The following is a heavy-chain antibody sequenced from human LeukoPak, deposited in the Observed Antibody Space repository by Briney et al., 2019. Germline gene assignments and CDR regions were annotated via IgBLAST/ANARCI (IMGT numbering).Heavy chain of an antibody. CDR3: ARGGGIRTYNWFDP. J-gene: IGHJ5*02. CDR2: INHSGST. CDR1: GGSFSGYY. V-gene: IGHV4-34*01. Sequence: SETLSLTCAVYGGSFSGYYWSWIRQPPGKGLEWIGEINHSGSTNYNPSLKSRVTISVDTSKNQFSLKLSSVTAADTAVYYCARGGGIRTYNWFDPWGQGTLVTVPS. D-gene: IGHD1-26*01.